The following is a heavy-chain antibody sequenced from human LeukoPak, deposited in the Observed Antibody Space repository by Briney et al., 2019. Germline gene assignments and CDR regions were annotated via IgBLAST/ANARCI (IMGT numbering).Heavy chain of an antibody. D-gene: IGHD2-21*01. Sequence: GGSLRLSCAASGFTFSSYEMNWVRQAPGKGLDWLSYISTSGTTIYYADSVKGRFTISRDNAKNSLYLQMNSLRVEDTAVYYCGSYSVHGPFDIWGQGTMVSVSA. J-gene: IGHJ3*02. CDR3: GSYSVHGPFDI. CDR2: ISTSGTTI. CDR1: GFTFSSYE. V-gene: IGHV3-48*03.